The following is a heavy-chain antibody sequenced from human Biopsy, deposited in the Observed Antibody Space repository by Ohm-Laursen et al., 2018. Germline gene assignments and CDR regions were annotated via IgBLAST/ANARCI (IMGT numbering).Heavy chain of an antibody. CDR2: IIPMFGTA. CDR3: ARGSHSGSHSCFDY. V-gene: IGHV1-69*01. J-gene: IGHJ4*02. Sequence: SSVKVSCKVSGGTLINYAISWVRQAPGQGLEWMGGIIPMFGTANYAQMFQGRVTISADESTSTSYMELSSLTTEDTAIYYCARGSHSGSHSCFDYWGRGTLVTVSS. D-gene: IGHD1-26*01. CDR1: GGTLINYA.